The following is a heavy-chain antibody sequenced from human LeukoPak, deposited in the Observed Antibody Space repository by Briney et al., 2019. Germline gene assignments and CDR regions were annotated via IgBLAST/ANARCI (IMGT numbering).Heavy chain of an antibody. CDR1: GGSISSYY. CDR2: IHTSGNT. V-gene: IGHV4-4*07. Sequence: SETLSLTCNVSGGSISSYYWSWIRQPAGKGLEWVGRIHTSGNTNYNPSLKSRVTLSVDTSKNQFSLNLSSVTAADTAVYYCAREGGSYRAFHYWGQGTLVTVSS. J-gene: IGHJ4*02. D-gene: IGHD1-26*01. CDR3: AREGGSYRAFHY.